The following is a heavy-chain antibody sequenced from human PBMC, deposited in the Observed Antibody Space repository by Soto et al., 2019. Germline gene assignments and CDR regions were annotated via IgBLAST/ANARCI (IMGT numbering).Heavy chain of an antibody. Sequence: QVQLVQSGAEVKKPGSSVKVSCKASGGTFSSYAISWVRQAPGQGLEWMGGIIPIFGTANYAQKFQGRVTITADESTSTAYMELSSLRSEDTXXXYCATSYRGYSYGLTDYWGQGTLVTVSS. V-gene: IGHV1-69*01. D-gene: IGHD5-18*01. CDR3: ATSYRGYSYGLTDY. CDR1: GGTFSSYA. J-gene: IGHJ4*02. CDR2: IIPIFGTA.